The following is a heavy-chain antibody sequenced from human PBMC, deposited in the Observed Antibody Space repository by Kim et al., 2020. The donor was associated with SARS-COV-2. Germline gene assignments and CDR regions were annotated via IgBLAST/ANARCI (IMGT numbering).Heavy chain of an antibody. CDR1: GGSISSGGYY. D-gene: IGHD6-13*01. CDR2: ISYSGTT. CDR3: ARVVSNSWHNDY. J-gene: IGHJ4*02. Sequence: SETLSLTCTVSGGSISSGGYYWSWIRQHPGKGLEWIGYISYSGTTYYNSSLKSRVTISVDTSKNQFSLKVISVTAADTAVYYCARVVSNSWHNDYWGQGTLVTVSS. V-gene: IGHV4-31*03.